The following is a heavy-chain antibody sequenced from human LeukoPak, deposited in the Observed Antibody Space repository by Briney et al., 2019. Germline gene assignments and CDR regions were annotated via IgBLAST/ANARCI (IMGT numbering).Heavy chain of an antibody. CDR1: GYTFTGYY. CDR3: ARERGGYCSSTSCSLFDP. J-gene: IGHJ5*02. D-gene: IGHD2-2*01. CDR2: INPNSGGT. Sequence: ASVKVSCKASGYTFTGYYMHWVQQAPGQGLEWMGWINPNSGGTNYAQKFQGRVTMTRDTSISTAYMELSRLRSDDTAVYYWARERGGYCSSTSCSLFDPWAQEPLFTVSS. V-gene: IGHV1-2*02.